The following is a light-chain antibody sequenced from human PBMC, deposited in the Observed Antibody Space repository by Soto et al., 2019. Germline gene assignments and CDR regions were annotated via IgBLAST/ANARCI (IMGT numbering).Light chain of an antibody. CDR2: SAS. CDR1: QSISTE. J-gene: IGKJ2*01. Sequence: EIVMTQYPATLSVSPGELATLSCRASQSISTELAWYQQKPGQPPRLLLYSASTRATGVPARFTGSGSGSEFTLTISGLQSEDFAVYYCQQGHNWPLTFGQGTRLEI. CDR3: QQGHNWPLT. V-gene: IGKV3-15*01.